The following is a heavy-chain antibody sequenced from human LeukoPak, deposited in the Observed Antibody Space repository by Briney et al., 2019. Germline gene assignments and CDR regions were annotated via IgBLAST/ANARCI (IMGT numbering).Heavy chain of an antibody. D-gene: IGHD3-22*01. V-gene: IGHV3-33*01. Sequence: GGSLRLSCAASGFTFSSYGMHWVRQAPGKGLEWVAVIWYDGSNKYYADSVKGRFTISRDNSKNTLHLQMNSLRAEDTAVYYCARVAPPYYYDSSGYYYFDYWGQGTLVTVSS. J-gene: IGHJ4*02. CDR1: GFTFSSYG. CDR3: ARVAPPYYYDSSGYYYFDY. CDR2: IWYDGSNK.